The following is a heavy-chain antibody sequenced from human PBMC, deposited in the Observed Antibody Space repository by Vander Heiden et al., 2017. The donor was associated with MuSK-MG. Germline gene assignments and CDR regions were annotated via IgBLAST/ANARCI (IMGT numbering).Heavy chain of an antibody. CDR3: AREKATTHHHTTPDY. D-gene: IGHD5-12*01. CDR1: GYTFSDYH. Sequence: QVQLVQSGAEVQNPGSSVKVSCQASGYTFSDYHIHWVRQAPGQGLEWLGWINPNSGRTNYAAKWQGRVSMTRDTSISTAYMELSRLRSDDTAMFYCAREKATTHHHTTPDYWVQGTLVTVS. J-gene: IGHJ4*02. V-gene: IGHV1-2*02. CDR2: INPNSGRT.